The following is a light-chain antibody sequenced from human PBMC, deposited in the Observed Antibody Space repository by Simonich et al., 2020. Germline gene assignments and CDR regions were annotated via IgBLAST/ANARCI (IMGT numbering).Light chain of an antibody. V-gene: IGLV3-25*03. CDR2: KDS. CDR1: ALPKQY. J-gene: IGLJ2*01. Sequence: SYELTQPPSVSVSPGQTARITCSGEALPKQYAYWYQQKPGQAPVLVIYKDSERPSGIPEVFSGSSSGKTVTLTISGVQAEDEADYYCQSADSSGTYVVFGGGTKLTVL. CDR3: QSADSSGTYVV.